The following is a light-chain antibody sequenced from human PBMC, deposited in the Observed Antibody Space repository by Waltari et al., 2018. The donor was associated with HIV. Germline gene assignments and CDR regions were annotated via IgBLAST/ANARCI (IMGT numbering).Light chain of an antibody. CDR2: EDN. Sequence: NFMLTQPHSVSESPGKTVTISCTRSSGSIASNYVQWYQQRPGSSPTTVIYEDNTRTSGVPDRFSGAIDSSSNSASLTISGLKTEEEADYYCQAYDSSNHWVFGGGTKLTVL. J-gene: IGLJ3*02. CDR1: SGSIASNY. V-gene: IGLV6-57*01. CDR3: QAYDSSNHWV.